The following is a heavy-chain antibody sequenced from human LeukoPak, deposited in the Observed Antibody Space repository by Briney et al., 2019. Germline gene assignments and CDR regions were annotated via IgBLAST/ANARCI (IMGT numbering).Heavy chain of an antibody. CDR1: GGPFSGYY. J-gene: IGHJ5*01. Sequence: TSETLSLTCAVYGGPFSGYYWSWIRQPPGKGLEWIGSLSYSGNSYYNPSLKGRLTLSIDTSRNQFSLRLRSVTVADTAVYYCGRLWVVVVASTPSPNCFDSWGQGTLVTVSS. CDR2: LSYSGNS. CDR3: GRLWVVVVASTPSPNCFDS. V-gene: IGHV4-34*01. D-gene: IGHD2-15*01.